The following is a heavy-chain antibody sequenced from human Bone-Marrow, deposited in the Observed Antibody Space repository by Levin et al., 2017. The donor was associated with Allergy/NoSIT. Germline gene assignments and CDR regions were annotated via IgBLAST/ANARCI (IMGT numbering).Heavy chain of an antibody. CDR2: IGTRNNYT. J-gene: IGHJ4*02. Sequence: GGSLRLSCAASGFSFSDYYMTWFRQAPGKGLEWISDIGTRNNYTNYSDSVKGRFTVSRDNAKNSLYLQMNSLRAEDPAVYYCARVNGGWNDWNYWGQGTQVIVSS. CDR1: GFSFSDYY. D-gene: IGHD1-1*01. V-gene: IGHV3-11*05. CDR3: ARVNGGWNDWNY.